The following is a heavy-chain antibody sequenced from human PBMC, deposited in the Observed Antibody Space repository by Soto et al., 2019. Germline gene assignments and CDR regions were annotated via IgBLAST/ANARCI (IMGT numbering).Heavy chain of an antibody. D-gene: IGHD6-19*01. CDR2: VYYRGTT. V-gene: IGHV4-39*01. Sequence: TVSGGSINSANYYWGWIRQPPGKGLEWIGNVYYRGTTYYNPSFKGRVTISVDTSKNQFSLKLSSVTAADSAVFFCVRHQRYSSGWYIDYWGQGTPVTVSS. J-gene: IGHJ4*02. CDR3: VRHQRYSSGWYIDY. CDR1: GGSINSANYY.